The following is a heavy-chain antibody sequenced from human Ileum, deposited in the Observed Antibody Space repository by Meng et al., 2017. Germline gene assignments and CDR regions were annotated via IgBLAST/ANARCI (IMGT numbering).Heavy chain of an antibody. V-gene: IGHV6-1*01. CDR3: ASGSGSLDY. J-gene: IGHJ4*02. Sequence: QDQLQRSGPGLVKPSQTLSLTCAVSGGSVSSNIAAWNWIRQSPLRGLEWLGRTYYRSKWYSEYAVSVKSRISITPDTSKNQFSLQMNSVTPEDTAVYYCASGSGSLDYWGPGTLVTVSS. D-gene: IGHD3-3*01. CDR1: GGSVSSNIAA. CDR2: TYYRSKWYS.